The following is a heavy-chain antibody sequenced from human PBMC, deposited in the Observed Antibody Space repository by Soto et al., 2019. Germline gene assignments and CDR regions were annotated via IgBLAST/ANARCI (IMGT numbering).Heavy chain of an antibody. D-gene: IGHD6-19*01. CDR3: AKQAGYSSGPFDY. CDR2: ISGGGATT. V-gene: IGHV3-23*01. Sequence: EVQLLESGGGLVQPGGSLRLSCAASGFTFSYYAMSWVRQTPGTGLEWVSGISGGGATTYYAASVKGRFTISRDNSKNTLYLQINSLRAEDTAIYHCAKQAGYSSGPFDYWGQGTLVTVSS. CDR1: GFTFSYYA. J-gene: IGHJ4*02.